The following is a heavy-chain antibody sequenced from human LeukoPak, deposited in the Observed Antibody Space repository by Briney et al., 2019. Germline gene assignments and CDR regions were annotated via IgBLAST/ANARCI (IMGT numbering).Heavy chain of an antibody. Sequence: GRSLRLSCAASGFTFSNYWMSWVRQAPGKGLEWVANIKEDGSEKKYVDSVKGRFTISRDDAKNSLYLQMNSLRAEDTAVYYCARGYHFFDFWGQGTLVTVSS. CDR3: ARGYHFFDF. V-gene: IGHV3-7*05. CDR1: GFTFSNYW. J-gene: IGHJ4*02. CDR2: IKEDGSEK. D-gene: IGHD1-20*01.